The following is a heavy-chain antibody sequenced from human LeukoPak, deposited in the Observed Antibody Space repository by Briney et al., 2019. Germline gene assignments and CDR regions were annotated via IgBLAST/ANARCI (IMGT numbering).Heavy chain of an antibody. Sequence: PGGSLRLSCAASGFTFSSYAMSWVRQAPGKGLEWVSTLSGSGGSTYYADSVKGRFTISRDNSKNTLYLQMNSLRAEDTAVYYCAKALQVPYCGGDCYSSGFDYWGQGTLVTVPS. V-gene: IGHV3-23*01. CDR1: GFTFSSYA. CDR3: AKALQVPYCGGDCYSSGFDY. CDR2: LSGSGGST. J-gene: IGHJ4*02. D-gene: IGHD2-21*02.